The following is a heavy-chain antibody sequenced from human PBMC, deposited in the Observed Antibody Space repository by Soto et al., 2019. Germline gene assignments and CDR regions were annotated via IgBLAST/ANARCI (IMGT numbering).Heavy chain of an antibody. D-gene: IGHD3-3*01. CDR2: ISSTSRTI. CDR1: GFTFSDYS. Sequence: SLRLSCVASGFTFSDYSLNWVRQAPGKGLEWVSYISSTSRTIWYADSVKGRFAISRDNAKNSLYLQLNSLRVEDTAVYYCARELDTEYYYGMAVWGQGTTVTVSS. V-gene: IGHV3-48*01. CDR3: ARELDTEYYYGMAV. J-gene: IGHJ6*02.